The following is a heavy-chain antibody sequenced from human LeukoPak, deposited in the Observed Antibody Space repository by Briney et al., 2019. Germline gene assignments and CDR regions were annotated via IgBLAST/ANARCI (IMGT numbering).Heavy chain of an antibody. V-gene: IGHV4-30-2*01. D-gene: IGHD5-18*01. J-gene: IGHJ4*02. CDR2: IYHSGST. Sequence: PSETLSLTCTVSGGSISSGGYSWSWIRQPPGKGLEWIGYIYHSGSTYYNPSLKSRVTISVDRSKNQFSLKLSSVTAADTAVYYCARGPYTAMVGFDYWGQGTLVTVSS. CDR3: ARGPYTAMVGFDY. CDR1: GGSISSGGYS.